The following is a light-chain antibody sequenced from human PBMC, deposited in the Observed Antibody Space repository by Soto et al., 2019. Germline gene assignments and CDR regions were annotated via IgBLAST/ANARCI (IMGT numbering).Light chain of an antibody. V-gene: IGKV3-20*01. Sequence: IVLTQSPATLSLSPGERATLSCRASQSVSSSYLAWYQQKPGQAPRLLIYGTSSRATGIPHRFSGSGSGTDFTLTISRLEPEDFAVYYCQQYGTSPWTFGQGTKVDI. CDR3: QQYGTSPWT. J-gene: IGKJ1*01. CDR2: GTS. CDR1: QSVSSSY.